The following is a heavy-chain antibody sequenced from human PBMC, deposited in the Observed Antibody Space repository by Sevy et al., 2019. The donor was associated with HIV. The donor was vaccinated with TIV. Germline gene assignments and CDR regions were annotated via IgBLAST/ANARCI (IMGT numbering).Heavy chain of an antibody. CDR2: IYYSGST. V-gene: IGHV4-59*01. CDR3: AREVKYYDILTGYYRRGYYGMDV. Sequence: SETLSLTCTVSGGSISSYYWSWIRQPPGKGLEWIGYIYYSGSTNYNPSLKSRVTISVNTSKNQFSLKLSSVTAADTAVYYCAREVKYYDILTGYYRRGYYGMDVWGQGTTVTVSS. J-gene: IGHJ6*02. D-gene: IGHD3-9*01. CDR1: GGSISSYY.